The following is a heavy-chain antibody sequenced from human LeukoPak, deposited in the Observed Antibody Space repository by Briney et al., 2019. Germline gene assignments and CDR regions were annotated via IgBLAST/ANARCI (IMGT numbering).Heavy chain of an antibody. V-gene: IGHV1-46*01. D-gene: IGHD4-17*01. CDR2: INPSGGST. CDR1: GYTFTSYY. J-gene: IGHJ4*02. CDR3: ARDSPYGVVDY. Sequence: ASVKVSCKTSGYTFTSYYIHWVRQAPGQGLEWMGIINPSGGSTSYAQKFQGRVTMTRDTSTSTVYMYLSSLRSEDTAVYYCARDSPYGVVDYWGQGTLVTVSS.